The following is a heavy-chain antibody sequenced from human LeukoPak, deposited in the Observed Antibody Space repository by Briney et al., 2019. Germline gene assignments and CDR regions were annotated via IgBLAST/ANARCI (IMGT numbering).Heavy chain of an antibody. V-gene: IGHV1-69*13. CDR2: IIPIFGTA. J-gene: IGHJ6*03. CDR1: GGTFSSYA. CDR3: ARRRCCSSTSCRSPYYYYYMDV. D-gene: IGHD2-2*01. Sequence: GASVKVSCKASGGTFSSYAISWVRQAPGQGLEWMGGIIPIFGTANYAQKFQGRVTITADESTSTAYMELSSLRSEDTAVYYCARRRCCSSTSCRSPYYYYYMDVWGKGTTVTVSS.